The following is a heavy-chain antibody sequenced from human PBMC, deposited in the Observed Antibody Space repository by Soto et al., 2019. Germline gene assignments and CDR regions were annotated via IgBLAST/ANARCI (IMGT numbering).Heavy chain of an antibody. J-gene: IGHJ6*02. V-gene: IGHV3-33*01. CDR1: GFTFSSYG. Sequence: GGSLRLSCAASGFTFSSYGMHWVRQATGKGLEWVAVIWYDGSNKYYADFVKGRFTISRDNSKNTLYLQMNSLRAEDTAVYYCAREDIVVVPAAHYYYGMGVWGQGTTVTVSS. D-gene: IGHD2-2*01. CDR2: IWYDGSNK. CDR3: AREDIVVVPAAHYYYGMGV.